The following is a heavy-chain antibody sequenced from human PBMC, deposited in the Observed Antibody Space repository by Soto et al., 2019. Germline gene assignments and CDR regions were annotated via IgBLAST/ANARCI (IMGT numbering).Heavy chain of an antibody. CDR2: ITHSGST. J-gene: IGHJ4*02. Sequence: QVQLQQWGAGLLKPSETLSLTCAVYGGSFSAYYWSWIRQPPGKGLEWIGEITHSGSTNYNPSPKSRVTISAHTSQNQFSLKVSSLNAADTAVYYCEKGKHPDYWGQGTLVTVSS. CDR1: GGSFSAYY. V-gene: IGHV4-34*01. CDR3: EKGKHPDY.